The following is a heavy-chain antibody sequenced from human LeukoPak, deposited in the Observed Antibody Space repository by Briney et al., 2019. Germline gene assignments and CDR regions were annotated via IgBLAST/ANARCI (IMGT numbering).Heavy chain of an antibody. J-gene: IGHJ4*02. Sequence: GALRLSLAAPWFTFSDYNMNWVRQAPGKGLEWVSYISSGGSTIYYADSVKGRFTISRDNAKNSLYLQMNSLRDEDTAVYYCARRFDSWGQGTLVTVSS. CDR3: ARRFDS. CDR1: WFTFSDYN. V-gene: IGHV3-48*02. CDR2: ISSGGSTI.